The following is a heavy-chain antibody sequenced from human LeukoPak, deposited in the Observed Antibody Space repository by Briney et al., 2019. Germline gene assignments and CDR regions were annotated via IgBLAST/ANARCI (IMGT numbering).Heavy chain of an antibody. D-gene: IGHD2-8*01. CDR2: IYHSGTT. CDR1: GGSISSSNW. J-gene: IGHJ4*02. Sequence: SSETRSLTCAVSGGSISSSNWWSWVRQPPGKGLEWIGEIYHSGTTNYNPSLESRVTISVDKSTNQFSLKLNSVTAADTAVYYCARSTYGLGGYFDYWGQGTLVTVSS. CDR3: ARSTYGLGGYFDY. V-gene: IGHV4-4*02.